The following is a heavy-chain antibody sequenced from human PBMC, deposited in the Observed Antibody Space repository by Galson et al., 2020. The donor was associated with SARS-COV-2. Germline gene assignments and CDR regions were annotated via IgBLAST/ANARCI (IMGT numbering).Heavy chain of an antibody. CDR2: ISHSGGT. V-gene: IGHV4-30-2*01. Sequence: SETLSLTCAVSGTSISSGSYSWNWIRQPPGKGLEWIGYISHSGGTYYNPSLKSRVTISGDRSKNQFSLRLSSVTAADTAVYYCARLHYGEWAPEALSMWGQGTRGTVAS. D-gene: IGHD4-17*01. J-gene: IGHJ3*02. CDR3: ARLHYGEWAPEALSM. CDR1: GTSISSGSYS.